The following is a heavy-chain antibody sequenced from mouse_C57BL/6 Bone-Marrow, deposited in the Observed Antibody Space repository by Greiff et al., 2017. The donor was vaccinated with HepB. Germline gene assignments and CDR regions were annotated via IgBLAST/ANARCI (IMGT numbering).Heavy chain of an antibody. Sequence: EVMLVESGGGLVQPGGSLKLSCAASGFTYSDYYMYWVRQTPEKRLEWVAYISNGGGSTYYPDTVKGRFTISRDNAKNTLYLQMSRLKSEDTAMYYCARHVRQLRPDYYAMDYWGQGTSVTVSS. V-gene: IGHV5-12*01. CDR1: GFTYSDYY. J-gene: IGHJ4*01. D-gene: IGHD3-2*02. CDR2: ISNGGGST. CDR3: ARHVRQLRPDYYAMDY.